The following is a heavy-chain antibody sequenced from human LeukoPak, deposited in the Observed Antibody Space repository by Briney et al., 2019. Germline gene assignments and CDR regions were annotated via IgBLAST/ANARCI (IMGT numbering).Heavy chain of an antibody. CDR2: IGNGGDT. J-gene: IGHJ4*02. CDR3: ARGNILSGYTY. V-gene: IGHV3-13*04. Sequence: GGSLRLSCAASGFTFSSYDMHWVRQATGKGLEWVSAIGNGGDTHYSGSVKGRFTISRENAKNSLYLQMNSLGAGDTAVYYCARGNILSGYTYWGQGTLVTVSS. CDR1: GFTFSSYD. D-gene: IGHD3-9*01.